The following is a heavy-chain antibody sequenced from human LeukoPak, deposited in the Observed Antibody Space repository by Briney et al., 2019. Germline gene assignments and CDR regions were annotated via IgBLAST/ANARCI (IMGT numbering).Heavy chain of an antibody. V-gene: IGHV1-46*01. D-gene: IGHD2-8*01. J-gene: IGHJ4*02. CDR3: ARSYCTNGVCYRGGTYYFDY. CDR1: GYTFTSYY. Sequence: GASVKVSCKASGYTFTSYYMHWVRQAPGQGLEWMGIINPSGGSTSYAQKFQGRVTMTTDTSTSTAYMELRSLRSDDTAVYYCARSYCTNGVCYRGGTYYFDYWGQGTLVTVSS. CDR2: INPSGGST.